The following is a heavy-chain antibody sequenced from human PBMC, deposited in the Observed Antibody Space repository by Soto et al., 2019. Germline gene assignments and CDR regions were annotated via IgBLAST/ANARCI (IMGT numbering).Heavy chain of an antibody. J-gene: IGHJ5*02. CDR3: ARSYSGTFYGYDT. Sequence: SETVSLTCTVSGGSISSYHWSWIRQSPGKGLEWIGYVFYTGSTKYNPALKRRVTISVDTSKNQFSLKLSSVSAADTGLYYCARSYSGTFYGYDTWGQGILVTVSS. V-gene: IGHV4-59*01. CDR2: VFYTGST. CDR1: GGSISSYH. D-gene: IGHD1-26*01.